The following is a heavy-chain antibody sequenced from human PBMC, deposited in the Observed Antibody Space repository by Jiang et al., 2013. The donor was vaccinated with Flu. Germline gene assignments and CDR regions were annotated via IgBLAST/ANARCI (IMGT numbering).Heavy chain of an antibody. CDR2: ISSPGGTT. J-gene: IGHJ5*01. V-gene: IGHV3-64D*06. CDR1: GLTFSYYT. D-gene: IGHD3-10*01. CDR3: VNGGSNWFNF. Sequence: QLVESGGALVQPGGSLRLSCSASGLTFSYYTIHWVRQAPGEGLEYVSGISSPGGTTYYADSVKDRFTISRDRSKNTVYLQMTSLGPEDTAVYYCVNGGSNWFNFWGQGTLVTVSS.